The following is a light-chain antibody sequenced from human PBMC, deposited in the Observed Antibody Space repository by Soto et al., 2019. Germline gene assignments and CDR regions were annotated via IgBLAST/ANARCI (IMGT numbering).Light chain of an antibody. CDR2: GAS. J-gene: IGKJ1*01. CDR3: QQYGSSPVT. V-gene: IGKV3-20*01. Sequence: EIVLTTSPGTLSLSPGERATLSCRASQSVSSSYLAWYQQKPGQAPRLLIYGASSRATGIPDRFSGSGSGTDFTLTISRLEPEDCAVYYCQQYGSSPVTFGQGTKVE. CDR1: QSVSSSY.